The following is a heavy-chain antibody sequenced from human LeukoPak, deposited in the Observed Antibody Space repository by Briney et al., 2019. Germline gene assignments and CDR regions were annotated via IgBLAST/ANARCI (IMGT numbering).Heavy chain of an antibody. CDR2: IYYSGST. V-gene: IGHV4-59*01. Sequence: SETLSLTCTVSGGSISSYYWSRIRQPPGKGLEWIGYIYYSGSTNYNPSLKSRVTISVDTSKNQFSLKLSSVTAADTAVYYCARGVPAAGVWFDPWGQGTLVTVSS. CDR3: ARGVPAAGVWFDP. CDR1: GGSISSYY. J-gene: IGHJ5*02. D-gene: IGHD2-2*01.